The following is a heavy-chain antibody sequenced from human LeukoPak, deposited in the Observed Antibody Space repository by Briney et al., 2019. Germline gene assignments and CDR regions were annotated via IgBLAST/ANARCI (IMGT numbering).Heavy chain of an antibody. J-gene: IGHJ3*02. V-gene: IGHV3-7*01. CDR1: GFTFSRYW. CDR3: ARLNYYDNKGPDAFDI. CDR2: IKEDGSEK. D-gene: IGHD3-22*01. Sequence: GGSLRLSCAASGFTFSRYWMTWVRQAPGKGLEWVANIKEDGSEKYYVDSVKGRFTISRDNAKNPLYLQMNSLRAEDTAVYYCARLNYYDNKGPDAFDIWGQGTMVTVSS.